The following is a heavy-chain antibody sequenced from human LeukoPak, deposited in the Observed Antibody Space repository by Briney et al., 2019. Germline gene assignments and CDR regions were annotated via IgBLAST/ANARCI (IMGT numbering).Heavy chain of an antibody. CDR3: ATFPAQYSSSWYYFDY. CDR2: FDPEDGET. J-gene: IGHJ4*02. D-gene: IGHD6-13*01. Sequence: ASVKVSCKVSGYTLTELSRHWVRPAPGKGLEWMGGFDPEDGETIYAQKFQGRVTMTEDTSTDTAYMELSSLRSEDTAVYYCATFPAQYSSSWYYFDYWGQGTLVTVSS. CDR1: GYTLTELS. V-gene: IGHV1-24*01.